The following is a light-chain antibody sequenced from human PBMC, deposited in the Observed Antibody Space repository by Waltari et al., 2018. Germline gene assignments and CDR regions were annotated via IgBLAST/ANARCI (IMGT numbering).Light chain of an antibody. V-gene: IGLV1-47*01. CDR2: LTH. CDR3: ATRDEGPTVV. CDR1: ISNIGTHY. J-gene: IGLJ2*01. Sequence: QSVLTQPPSASGTPGQSVTISCSGSISNIGTHYVYWYQQLPGTAPKLLIYLTHQRPSGGTGLFSASKSDTSASRAISGLRFEDDADYYCATRDEGPTVVFGGGTKLTVL.